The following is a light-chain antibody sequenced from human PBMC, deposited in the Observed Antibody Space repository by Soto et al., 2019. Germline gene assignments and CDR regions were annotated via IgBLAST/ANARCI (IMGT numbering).Light chain of an antibody. CDR1: TSNIGASYG. CDR3: QSYDSSLTCVV. Sequence: QAVVTQPPSVSVAPGQRVTISCTGSTSNIGASYGVHWYQHLLGTAPKLLIYGYSIRPSGVPDRFSGSKSGTSASLAITGLQPEDEADYYCQSYDSSLTCVVFGGGTKVTVL. J-gene: IGLJ2*01. CDR2: GYS. V-gene: IGLV1-40*01.